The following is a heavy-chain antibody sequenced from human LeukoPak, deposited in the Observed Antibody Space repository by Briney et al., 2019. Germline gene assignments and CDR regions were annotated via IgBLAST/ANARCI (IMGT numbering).Heavy chain of an antibody. CDR2: INPNSGGT. J-gene: IGHJ4*02. V-gene: IGHV1-2*02. Sequence: ASVKVSCKASGYTFTGYYMYWVRQAPGQGLEWMGWINPNSGGTNYAQKFQGRVTMTRDTSISTAYMELSRLRSDDTAVYYCASSNITMVRGVIITLDYWGQGTLVTVSS. CDR3: ASSNITMVRGVIITLDY. CDR1: GYTFTGYY. D-gene: IGHD3-10*01.